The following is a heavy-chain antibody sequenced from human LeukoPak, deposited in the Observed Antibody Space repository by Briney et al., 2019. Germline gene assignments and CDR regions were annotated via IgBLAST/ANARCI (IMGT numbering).Heavy chain of an antibody. CDR1: GYTFTGYY. CDR2: INPNSGGT. V-gene: IGHV1-2*02. D-gene: IGHD1-1*01. J-gene: IGHJ4*02. CDR3: ARDLILEGDSDY. Sequence: ASVKVSCKASGYTFTGYYMHWVRQAPGQGLEWMGWINPNSGGTNYAQKFQGRVTMTRDTSIRTADMELSRLRSDDTAVYYCARDLILEGDSDYWGQGTLVTVSS.